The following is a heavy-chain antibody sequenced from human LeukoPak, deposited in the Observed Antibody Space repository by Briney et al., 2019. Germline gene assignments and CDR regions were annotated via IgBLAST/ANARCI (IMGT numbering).Heavy chain of an antibody. CDR1: GGTFSSYA. D-gene: IGHD1-7*01. Sequence: SVKVSCKASGGTFSSYAISWARQAPGQGLEWMGGIIPIFGTANYAQKFQGRVTITTDESTSTAYMELSSLRSEDTAVYYCASRKLELPRAYYYYYYMDVWGKGTTVTVSS. CDR2: IIPIFGTA. CDR3: ASRKLELPRAYYYYYYMDV. J-gene: IGHJ6*03. V-gene: IGHV1-69*05.